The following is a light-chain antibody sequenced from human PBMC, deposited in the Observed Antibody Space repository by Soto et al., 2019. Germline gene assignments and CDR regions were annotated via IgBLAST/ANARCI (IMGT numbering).Light chain of an antibody. Sequence: QSALTQPRSVSGSPGQSVTISCTGSSSDVGGYNHVSWYQQHPGKAPKVIIYDVSQRPSGVPDRSSGSKSGNTASLTISGLQAEDEADYHCCSYSESSYVFGSGTKLTV. CDR1: SSDVGGYNH. CDR3: CSYSESSYV. CDR2: DVS. J-gene: IGLJ1*01. V-gene: IGLV2-11*01.